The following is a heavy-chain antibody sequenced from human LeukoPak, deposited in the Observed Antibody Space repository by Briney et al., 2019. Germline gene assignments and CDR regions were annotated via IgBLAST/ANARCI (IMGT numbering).Heavy chain of an antibody. CDR1: GGSISSYY. Sequence: PSETLSLTCTVSGGSISSYYWSWIRQPPRKGLEWIGYIYYSGSTNYNPSLKSRVTISVDTSKNQFSLKLSSVTAAGTAVYYCAGGGSDGYSYGSFYYMDVWGKGTTVTVSS. V-gene: IGHV4-59*01. D-gene: IGHD5-18*01. J-gene: IGHJ6*03. CDR3: AGGGSDGYSYGSFYYMDV. CDR2: IYYSGST.